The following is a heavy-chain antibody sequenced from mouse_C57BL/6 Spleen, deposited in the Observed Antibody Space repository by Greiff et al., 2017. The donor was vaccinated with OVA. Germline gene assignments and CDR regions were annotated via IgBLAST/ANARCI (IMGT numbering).Heavy chain of an antibody. V-gene: IGHV5-17*01. CDR2: ISSGSSTI. D-gene: IGHD2-5*01. CDR1: GFTFSDYG. Sequence: EVMLVESGGGLVKPGGSLKLSCAASGFTFSDYGMHWVRQAPAKGLEWVAYISSGSSTISYADTVKGRFTISRDNAKNTLVLQMTRRRSEDTAMYYCARPRSNYDYAMDYWGQGTSVTVSS. J-gene: IGHJ4*01. CDR3: ARPRSNYDYAMDY.